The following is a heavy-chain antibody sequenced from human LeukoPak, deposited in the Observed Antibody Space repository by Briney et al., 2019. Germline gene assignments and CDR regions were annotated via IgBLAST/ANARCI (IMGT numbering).Heavy chain of an antibody. J-gene: IGHJ4*02. D-gene: IGHD3-9*01. V-gene: IGHV3-64*02. CDR3: AREGPDYDILTGYYNY. CDR1: GFTFSSYA. Sequence: GGSLRLSCAASGFTFSSYAMHWVRQAPGKGLEYVSGISTNGGSTYYADSVKGRFTISRDNSKNTLYLQMNSLRAEDTAVYYCAREGPDYDILTGYYNYWGQGTLVTVSS. CDR2: ISTNGGST.